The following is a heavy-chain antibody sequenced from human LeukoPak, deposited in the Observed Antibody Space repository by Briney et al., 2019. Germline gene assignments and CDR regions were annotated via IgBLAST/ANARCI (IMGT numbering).Heavy chain of an antibody. CDR1: GGSISSYY. V-gene: IGHV4-59*12. D-gene: IGHD4-23*01. Sequence: SETLSLTCTVSGGSISSYYWSWIRQPPGKGLEWIGYIYYSGSTSYNPSLKSRVTISVDTSKNQFSLKLSSVTAADTAVYYCARGPNYGGNSKDFDYWGQGTLVTVSS. CDR2: IYYSGST. J-gene: IGHJ4*02. CDR3: ARGPNYGGNSKDFDY.